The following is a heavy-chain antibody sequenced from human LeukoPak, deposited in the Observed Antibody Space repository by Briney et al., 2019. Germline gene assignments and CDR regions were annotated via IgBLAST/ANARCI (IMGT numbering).Heavy chain of an antibody. D-gene: IGHD6-13*01. CDR3: ARDPESSSFDL. V-gene: IGHV3-7*01. Sequence: GGSLRLSCAASGFSFSTYWMSWVRQTPEKGLEFVANIDQGGSVRNYMDSLKGRCTISRDNAKKSLCLEINSLRADDTAVYYCARDPESSSFDLWGRGALVTVSS. J-gene: IGHJ4*02. CDR2: IDQGGSVR. CDR1: GFSFSTYW.